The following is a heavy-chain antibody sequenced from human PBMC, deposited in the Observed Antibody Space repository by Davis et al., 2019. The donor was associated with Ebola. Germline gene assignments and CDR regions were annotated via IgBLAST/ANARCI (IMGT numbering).Heavy chain of an antibody. CDR2: ISSWSDNI. CDR1: GMPFTTYT. V-gene: IGHV3-21*01. J-gene: IGHJ5*02. Sequence: GESLKISCAASGMPFTTYTMNWVRQAPGKGLEWVASISSWSDNIYYADSLKGRFTISRDNAKNSVYLQMSSLRAEDTAVYYCARDRDFYDPSSYHPRGWFDLWGQGTLVIVSP. CDR3: ARDRDFYDPSSYHPRGWFDL. D-gene: IGHD3-22*01.